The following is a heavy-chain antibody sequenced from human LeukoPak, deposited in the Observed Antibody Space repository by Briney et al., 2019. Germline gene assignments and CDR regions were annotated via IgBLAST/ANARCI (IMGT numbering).Heavy chain of an antibody. D-gene: IGHD3-10*01. V-gene: IGHV3-23*01. J-gene: IGHJ4*02. Sequence: GGSLRLSCAASGIAFSGYDMSWVRQAPGKGLEWVSAISDSGGSTYYADSVKGRFTISRDNSKNTLYLQMNSLRAEDTAVYYCAKDPRSIVRNYFDYWGQGTLVTVSS. CDR3: AKDPRSIVRNYFDY. CDR1: GIAFSGYD. CDR2: ISDSGGST.